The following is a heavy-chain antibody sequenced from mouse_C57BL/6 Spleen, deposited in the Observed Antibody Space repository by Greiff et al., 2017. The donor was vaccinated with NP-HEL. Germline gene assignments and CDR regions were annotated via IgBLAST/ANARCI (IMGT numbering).Heavy chain of an antibody. J-gene: IGHJ2*01. D-gene: IGHD1-1*01. CDR3: ARERVYITTVVAFFDY. CDR2: INPSNGGT. Sequence: VQLQQPGTELVKPGASGYTFTSYWMHWVKQRPGQGLEWIGNINPSNGGTNYNEKFKSKATLTVDKSSSTAYMQLSSLTSEDSAVYYCARERVYITTVVAFFDYWGQGTTLTVSS. V-gene: IGHV1-53*01. CDR1: GYTFTSYW.